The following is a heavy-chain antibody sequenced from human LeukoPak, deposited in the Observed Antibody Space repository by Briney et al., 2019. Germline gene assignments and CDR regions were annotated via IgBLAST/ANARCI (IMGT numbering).Heavy chain of an antibody. V-gene: IGHV3-21*01. CDR2: IYFTGNYI. Sequence: SGGSLRLSCVTPGFTFSRYSMRWVRQAPGKGLEWVSSIYFTGNYISYADSVKGRFTISRDNAKNSLYLQMNSLRAEDTAVYYCAREFNTVGNFDYWGQGTLVTVSS. CDR1: GFTFSRYS. CDR3: AREFNTVGNFDY. J-gene: IGHJ4*02. D-gene: IGHD3-10*01.